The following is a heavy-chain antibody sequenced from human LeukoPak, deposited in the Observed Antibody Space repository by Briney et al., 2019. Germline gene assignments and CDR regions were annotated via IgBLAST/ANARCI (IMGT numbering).Heavy chain of an antibody. CDR2: ISSSSSYI. CDR1: GLTFSSYS. V-gene: IGHV3-21*01. D-gene: IGHD3-9*01. J-gene: IGHJ4*02. CDR3: ASLGYFAWLLYGNPFDY. Sequence: NSGGSLRLSCAASGLTFSSYSMNWVRQAPGKGLEWVSSISSSSSYIYYADSVKGRFTISRDNAKNSLYLQMNSLRAEDTAVYYCASLGYFAWLLYGNPFDYWGQGTLVTVSS.